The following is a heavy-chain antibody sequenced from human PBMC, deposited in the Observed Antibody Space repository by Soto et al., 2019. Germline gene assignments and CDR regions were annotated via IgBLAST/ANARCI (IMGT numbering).Heavy chain of an antibody. CDR2: MSGDGKTI. Sequence: GGSLRLSCAASGFTFSNYFMHWVRQVPGEGLVWVSRMSGDGKTISYADSVKGRFTISRDNAKNTLYLQMNSLRVEDTAVYYCARTYVPGVAGFDPWGQGTLVTVSS. CDR1: GFTFSNYF. D-gene: IGHD3-10*02. CDR3: ARTYVPGVAGFDP. V-gene: IGHV3-74*01. J-gene: IGHJ5*02.